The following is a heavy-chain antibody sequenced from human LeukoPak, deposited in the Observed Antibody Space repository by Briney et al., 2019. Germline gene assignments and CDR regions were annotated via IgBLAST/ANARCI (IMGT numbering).Heavy chain of an antibody. CDR2: IFRIGST. J-gene: IGHJ4*02. V-gene: IGHV4-38-2*02. CDR1: GFSITTGYY. Sequence: PSEALSLTCTVSGFSITTGYYWAWIRQPPGKGLEWIGTIFRIGSTYYNPSLKSRVTISVDTSKNQFSLKLSSVTAADTALYYCARVIDVAAPGYFDSWGQGTQVTVSS. CDR3: ARVIDVAAPGYFDS. D-gene: IGHD6-25*01.